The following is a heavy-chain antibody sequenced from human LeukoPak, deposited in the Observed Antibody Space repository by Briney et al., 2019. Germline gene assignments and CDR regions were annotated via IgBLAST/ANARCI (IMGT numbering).Heavy chain of an antibody. Sequence: ASVKVSCKASGYTFTSYGISWVRQAPGQGLEWMGRISAYNGNTNYAQKFQGRVTITADESTSAAYMELSSLRSEDTAVYYCAGDWYSSSWSRLGYWGQGTLVTVSS. CDR3: AGDWYSSSWSRLGY. J-gene: IGHJ4*02. D-gene: IGHD6-13*01. V-gene: IGHV1-18*01. CDR1: GYTFTSYG. CDR2: ISAYNGNT.